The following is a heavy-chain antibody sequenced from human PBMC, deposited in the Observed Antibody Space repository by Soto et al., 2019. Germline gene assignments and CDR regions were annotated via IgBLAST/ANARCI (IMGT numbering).Heavy chain of an antibody. V-gene: IGHV3-21*06. J-gene: IGHJ4*02. CDR1: GFTFRSYG. CDR3: GGSTSQAY. D-gene: IGHD2-2*01. CDR2: ISASGNSL. Sequence: VQLVESGGGLVKPGGSLRLSCRVSGFTFRSYGMNWVRQAPGKGLEWVSHISASGNSLNYADSVKGRFTISRDNANDSLYLQMNNLRDDDTAVYYCGGSTSQAYLGQGTLVIVSS.